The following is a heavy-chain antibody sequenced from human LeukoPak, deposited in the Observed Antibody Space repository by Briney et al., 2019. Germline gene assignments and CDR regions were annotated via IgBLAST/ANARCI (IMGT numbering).Heavy chain of an antibody. J-gene: IGHJ6*03. V-gene: IGHV3-20*04. Sequence: GGSLRLSCAASGFTFDDYGMSWVRQVPGKGLEWVSSINWNGENTGHADSVKGRFTISRDNAKNSLFLQMDSLRAEDTALYYCAREGGYPHYCYYMDVWGEGTTVTVSS. D-gene: IGHD6-25*01. CDR3: AREGGYPHYCYYMDV. CDR2: INWNGENT. CDR1: GFTFDDYG.